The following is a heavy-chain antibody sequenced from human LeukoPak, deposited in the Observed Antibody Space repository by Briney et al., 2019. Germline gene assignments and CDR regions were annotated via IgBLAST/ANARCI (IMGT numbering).Heavy chain of an antibody. V-gene: IGHV3-30-3*01. CDR1: GFTFSSYA. J-gene: IGHJ6*03. D-gene: IGHD2-2*01. CDR2: ISYDGSNK. Sequence: GGSLRLSCAASGFTFSSYAMHWVRQAPGKGLEWVAVISYDGSNKYYADSVKGRFTISRDNSKNTLYLQMNSLRAEDTAVYYCARDACSSTSCYYYYYYMDVWGKGTTVTVSS. CDR3: ARDACSSTSCYYYYYYMDV.